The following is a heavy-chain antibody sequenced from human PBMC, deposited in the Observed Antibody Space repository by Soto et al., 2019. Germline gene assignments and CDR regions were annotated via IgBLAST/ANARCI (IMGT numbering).Heavy chain of an antibody. D-gene: IGHD3-16*01. V-gene: IGHV5-51*01. Sequence: GESRKISCKGSGYSFTTHCVGWVRQMPGKGLECMGIIYPGDSDARYSPSFKGQVTISVDESITTAFLQWSSLKASDNAMYYCARSQFDYVWGTSGYFDSWGQGTLVNVSS. J-gene: IGHJ4*02. CDR3: ARSQFDYVWGTSGYFDS. CDR1: GYSFTTHC. CDR2: IYPGDSDA.